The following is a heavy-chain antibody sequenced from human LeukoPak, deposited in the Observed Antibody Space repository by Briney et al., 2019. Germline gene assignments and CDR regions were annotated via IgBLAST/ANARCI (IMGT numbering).Heavy chain of an antibody. Sequence: GGSLRLSCAASGFTFSSYDMHWVRQATGKGLEWVSAIGTAGDTYYPGSVKGRLTISRENAKNSLYLQMNSLRAGDTAVYYCARDGYGDYGFDYWGQGTLVTVSS. J-gene: IGHJ4*02. D-gene: IGHD4-17*01. CDR3: ARDGYGDYGFDY. CDR2: IGTAGDT. V-gene: IGHV3-13*04. CDR1: GFTFSSYD.